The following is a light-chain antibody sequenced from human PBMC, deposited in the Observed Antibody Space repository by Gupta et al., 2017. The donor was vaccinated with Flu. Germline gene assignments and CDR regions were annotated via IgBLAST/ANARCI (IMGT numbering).Light chain of an antibody. CDR1: QRIGTK. Sequence: EIVMTQSPATLSVSPGESDTLSCRASQRIGTKLAWYQQKHGQAPRLLIYVASTRVTGIQARFSGGGCGKDVSITISGRQEEEFAGYYYQQHRHCLMFLFGQGTKLDIK. V-gene: IGKV3D-15*01. CDR2: VAS. CDR3: QQHRHCLMFL. J-gene: IGKJ2*01.